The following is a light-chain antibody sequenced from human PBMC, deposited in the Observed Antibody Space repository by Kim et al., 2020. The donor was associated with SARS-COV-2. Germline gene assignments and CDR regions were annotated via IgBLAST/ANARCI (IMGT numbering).Light chain of an antibody. CDR3: AAWDDSLNPHVV. Sequence: QRVTISCSGSSSNIGGNTVNWYQQLPGTAPKLLFYSDTQRPSGVPDRFSGSKSGTSASLAISGLQSEDEADYYCAAWDDSLNPHVVFGGGTQLTVL. CDR2: SDT. V-gene: IGLV1-44*01. CDR1: SSNIGGNT. J-gene: IGLJ2*01.